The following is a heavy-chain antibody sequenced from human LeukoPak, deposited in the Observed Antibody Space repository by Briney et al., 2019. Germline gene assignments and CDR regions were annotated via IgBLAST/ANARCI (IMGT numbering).Heavy chain of an antibody. J-gene: IGHJ1*01. CDR1: GYTLTELS. Sequence: ASVKVSCKVSGYTLTELSMHWVRQAPGKGLEWMGGFDPEDGETIYAQKFQGRVTMTEDTSTDTAYMELSSLRSDDTTVYYCARGAVARMRGTLEYFQHWGQGTLVTVSS. CDR2: FDPEDGET. D-gene: IGHD6-19*01. CDR3: ARGAVARMRGTLEYFQH. V-gene: IGHV1-24*01.